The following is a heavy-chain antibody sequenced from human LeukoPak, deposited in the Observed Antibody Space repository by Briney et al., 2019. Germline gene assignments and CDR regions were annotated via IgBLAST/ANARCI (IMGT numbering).Heavy chain of an antibody. Sequence: GGSLRLSCAASGFTFSSYWMSWVRQAPGKGLEWVSSVSPGGVSPNHADSVKGRFAVSRDDSLNTLYLQMNSLRVDDTAVYYCAKRIDIAVVPEAATHQAFDVWGQGTMVTVSS. CDR1: GFTFSSYW. J-gene: IGHJ3*01. CDR2: VSPGGVSP. V-gene: IGHV3-23*01. CDR3: AKRIDIAVVPEAATHQAFDV. D-gene: IGHD2-2*01.